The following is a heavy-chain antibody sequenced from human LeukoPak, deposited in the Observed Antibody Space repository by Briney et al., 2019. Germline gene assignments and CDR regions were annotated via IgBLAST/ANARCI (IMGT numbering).Heavy chain of an antibody. J-gene: IGHJ3*02. CDR3: ARDRLYSSSWGPHAFDI. D-gene: IGHD6-13*01. V-gene: IGHV1-69*04. Sequence: SVKVSCKASGGTFSSYAISWVRQAPGQGLEWMGRIIPILGIANYAQKFQGRVTITADKSTSTAYMELSSLRSEDTAVYYCARDRLYSSSWGPHAFDIWGQGTMVTVSS. CDR2: IIPILGIA. CDR1: GGTFSSYA.